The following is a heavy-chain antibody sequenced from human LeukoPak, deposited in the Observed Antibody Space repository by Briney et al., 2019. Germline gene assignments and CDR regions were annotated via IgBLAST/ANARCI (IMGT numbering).Heavy chain of an antibody. V-gene: IGHV4-61*03. J-gene: IGHJ5*02. CDR2: IFHSGST. CDR1: GGSISSSSYY. D-gene: IGHD6-19*01. Sequence: PSETLSLTCTASGGSISSSSYYWSWIRQPPGRGLEWIGCIFHSGSTKYNPSLMSRVTISLDTSKNHFSLKVSSVTAADTAVYYCARGDSSASNCFDPWGQGTLVTVSS. CDR3: ARGDSSASNCFDP.